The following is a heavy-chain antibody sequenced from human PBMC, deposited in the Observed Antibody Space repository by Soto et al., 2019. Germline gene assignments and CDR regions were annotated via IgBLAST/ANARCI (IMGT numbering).Heavy chain of an antibody. J-gene: IGHJ4*02. CDR3: ARGGAMGVDY. V-gene: IGHV3-74*01. Sequence: EVQLVESGGGVVQPGGSLRLSCTASGFTFNTHWMHWVRQAPGKGLVWVSRLYFDGITTNYADSVKGRLTVSRDNAKNTVYLHVNTLRYEDTAVYYCARGGAMGVDYWGQGTLVTVSS. CDR1: GFTFNTHW. CDR2: LYFDGITT. D-gene: IGHD1-26*01.